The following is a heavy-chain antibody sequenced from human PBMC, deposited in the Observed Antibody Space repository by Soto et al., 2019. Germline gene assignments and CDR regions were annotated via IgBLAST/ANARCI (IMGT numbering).Heavy chain of an antibody. V-gene: IGHV3-33*01. CDR1: GFTFSSYG. J-gene: IGHJ5*02. CDR2: IWYDGSNK. Sequence: GGSLRLSCAASGFTFSSYGMHWVRQAPGKGLEWVAVIWYDGSNKYYADSVKGRFTISRDNSKNTLYLQMNSLRAEDTAVYYCARDRGLELRSGWFDPWGQGTLVTVSS. CDR3: ARDRGLELRSGWFDP. D-gene: IGHD1-7*01.